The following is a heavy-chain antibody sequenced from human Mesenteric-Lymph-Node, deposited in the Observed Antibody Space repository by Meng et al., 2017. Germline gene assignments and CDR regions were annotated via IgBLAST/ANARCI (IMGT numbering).Heavy chain of an antibody. V-gene: IGHV3-53*05. Sequence: GESLKISCAASGFTFSDYYMSWIRQAPGKGLEWISVIYRSGNVYYADSVKGRFTISRDNSKDTLYLQMNSLRPEDTAVYYRARGGNTYQWIDYWGQGTLVTVSS. CDR3: ARGGNTYQWIDY. D-gene: IGHD1-14*01. J-gene: IGHJ4*02. CDR1: GFTFSDYY. CDR2: IYRSGNV.